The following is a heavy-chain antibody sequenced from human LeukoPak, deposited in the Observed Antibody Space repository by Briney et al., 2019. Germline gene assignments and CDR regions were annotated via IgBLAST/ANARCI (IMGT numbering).Heavy chain of an antibody. CDR3: ARLFTEPGIAAATTLDC. D-gene: IGHD6-13*01. Sequence: SETLSLTCTVSGGSISSYYWSWIRQPPGKGLEWIGYIYYSGSTNYNPSLKSRVTISVDTSKNQFSLKLSSVTAADTAVYYCARLFTEPGIAAATTLDCWGQGTLVTVSS. J-gene: IGHJ4*02. CDR2: IYYSGST. V-gene: IGHV4-59*08. CDR1: GGSISSYY.